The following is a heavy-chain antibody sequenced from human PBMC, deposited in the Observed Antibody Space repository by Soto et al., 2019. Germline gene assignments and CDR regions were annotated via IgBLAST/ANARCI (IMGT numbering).Heavy chain of an antibody. D-gene: IGHD3-22*01. Sequence: PGESLKISCKCSGYSFTSYWIGWVRQMPGKGLEWMGIIYPGDSDTRYSPSFQGQVTISADKSISTAYLQWSSLKASDTAMYYCARQYYYDSSGYYNFDYWGQGTLVTVSS. CDR2: IYPGDSDT. CDR3: ARQYYYDSSGYYNFDY. J-gene: IGHJ4*02. V-gene: IGHV5-51*01. CDR1: GYSFTSYW.